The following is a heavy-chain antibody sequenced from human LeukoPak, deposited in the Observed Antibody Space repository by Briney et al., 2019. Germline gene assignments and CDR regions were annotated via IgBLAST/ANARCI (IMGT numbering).Heavy chain of an antibody. CDR3: ARGKGRTYYYGSGSFGAFDI. V-gene: IGHV3-21*01. Sequence: GGSLRLSCAASGFTFSSYSMNWVRQAPGKGLEWVSAISGSGGRTYYADSVKGRFTISRDNAKNSLYLQMNSLRAEDTAVYYCARGKGRTYYYGSGSFGAFDIWGQGTMVTVSS. CDR2: ISGSGGRT. J-gene: IGHJ3*02. D-gene: IGHD3-10*01. CDR1: GFTFSSYS.